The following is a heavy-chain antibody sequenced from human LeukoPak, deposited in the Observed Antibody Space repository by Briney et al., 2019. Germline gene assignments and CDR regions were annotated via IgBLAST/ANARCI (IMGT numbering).Heavy chain of an antibody. CDR2: ISYDGSNK. V-gene: IGHV3-30*04. Sequence: PGRSLRLSCAASGFTFSSYAMHWVRQAPGKGLEWVAVISYDGSNKYYADSVKGRFTISRDNSKNTLYLQMNSLRAEDTAVYYCAKEPADFNWNFAFDIWGQGTMVTVSS. CDR1: GFTFSSYA. CDR3: AKEPADFNWNFAFDI. D-gene: IGHD1-7*01. J-gene: IGHJ3*02.